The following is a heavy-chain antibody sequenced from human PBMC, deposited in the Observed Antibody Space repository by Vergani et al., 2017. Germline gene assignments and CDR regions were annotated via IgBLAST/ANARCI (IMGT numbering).Heavy chain of an antibody. CDR2: ISAYNGNT. V-gene: IGHV1-18*01. J-gene: IGHJ5*02. D-gene: IGHD3-10*01. Sequence: QVQLVQSGAEVKKPGASVTVSCKASGYTFTSYGISWVRQAPGQGLEGMGWISAYNGNTNYARKLQGRVTMTTDTSTGTAYMELRSLRSDDTAVYYWARXPRSHANLALWFGDLMPGFDPWGQGTLVTVSS. CDR3: ARXPRSHANLALWFGDLMPGFDP. CDR1: GYTFTSYG.